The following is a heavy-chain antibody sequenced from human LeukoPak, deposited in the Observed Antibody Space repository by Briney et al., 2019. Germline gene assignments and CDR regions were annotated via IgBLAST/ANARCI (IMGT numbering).Heavy chain of an antibody. D-gene: IGHD6-19*01. J-gene: IGHJ4*02. Sequence: GGSLRLSCAASGFTFSSYGMHWVRQAPGKGLEWVSIIWYDGSNKYYADSVKGRFTISKDNSKNTLYLQMNSLRVEDTAAYYCARDPGHSGWYGDYWGQGTLVTVSS. CDR3: ARDPGHSGWYGDY. V-gene: IGHV3-33*01. CDR1: GFTFSSYG. CDR2: IWYDGSNK.